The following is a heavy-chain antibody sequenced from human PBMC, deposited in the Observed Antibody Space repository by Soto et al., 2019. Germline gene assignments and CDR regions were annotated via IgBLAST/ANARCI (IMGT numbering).Heavy chain of an antibody. Sequence: GESLKISRKGSGYSFTSYWIGWVRQMPGKGLEWMGIIYPGDSDTRYSPSFQGQVTISADKSISTAYLQWSSLKASDTAMYYCASSVAAAGSYYYYGMDVWGQGTTVTVS. CDR1: GYSFTSYW. CDR3: ASSVAAAGSYYYYGMDV. J-gene: IGHJ6*02. V-gene: IGHV5-51*01. D-gene: IGHD6-13*01. CDR2: IYPGDSDT.